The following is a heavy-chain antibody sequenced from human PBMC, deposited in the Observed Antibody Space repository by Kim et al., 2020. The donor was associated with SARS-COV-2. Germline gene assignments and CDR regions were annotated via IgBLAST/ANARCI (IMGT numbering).Heavy chain of an antibody. CDR1: GGTFSSYA. J-gene: IGHJ4*02. Sequence: SVKVSCKASGGTFSSYAISWVRQAPGQGLEWMGGIIPIFGTANYAQKFQGRVTITADESTSTAYMELSSLRSEDTAVYYCARSAVMITFGGVLRHWGQGALVTVSS. CDR3: ARSAVMITFGGVLRH. V-gene: IGHV1-69*13. CDR2: IIPIFGTA. D-gene: IGHD3-16*01.